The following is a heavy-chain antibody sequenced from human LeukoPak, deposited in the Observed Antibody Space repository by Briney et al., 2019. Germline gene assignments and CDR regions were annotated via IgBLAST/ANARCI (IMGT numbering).Heavy chain of an antibody. CDR3: ARGSYSNPPDY. V-gene: IGHV4-61*02. D-gene: IGHD4-11*01. J-gene: IGHJ4*02. CDR2: TCTSGST. CDR1: GGSISSGSYY. Sequence: SETLSLTCTVSGGSISSGSYYWSWIRQPAGKGLEWIGRTCTSGSTNYNPSLKSRVTISVDTSKNQFSLKLSSVTAADTAVYYCARGSYSNPPDYWGQGTLVTVSS.